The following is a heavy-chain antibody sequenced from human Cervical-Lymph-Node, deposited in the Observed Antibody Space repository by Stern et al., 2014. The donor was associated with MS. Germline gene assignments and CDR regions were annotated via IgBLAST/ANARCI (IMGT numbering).Heavy chain of an antibody. J-gene: IGHJ5*02. CDR1: GYSFSDYY. Sequence: QMQLVQSGAEVKKPGASGKVSCTTSGYSFSDYYIQWGRQAPGQGLEWRGWRNPKSGGTKDAQKVQGRVAMTRDSSISSVYLELTSLRSDDTAVYYCARGGRLLCRRFTCYDDPNWFDPWGQGTLVTVSS. V-gene: IGHV1-2*02. D-gene: IGHD2-15*01. CDR3: ARGGRLLCRRFTCYDDPNWFDP. CDR2: RNPKSGGT.